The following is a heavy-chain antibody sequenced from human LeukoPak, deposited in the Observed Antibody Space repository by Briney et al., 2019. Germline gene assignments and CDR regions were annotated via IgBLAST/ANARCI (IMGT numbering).Heavy chain of an antibody. Sequence: ASVKVSCKASGYTFTSYGISWVRQALGQGLEWMGWISAYNGNTNYAQKLQGRVTMTTDTSTSTAYMELRSLRSDDTAVYYCARDTPYYYDSSGYRSRFDYWGQGTLVTVSS. CDR3: ARDTPYYYDSSGYRSRFDY. V-gene: IGHV1-18*01. J-gene: IGHJ4*02. D-gene: IGHD3-22*01. CDR2: ISAYNGNT. CDR1: GYTFTSYG.